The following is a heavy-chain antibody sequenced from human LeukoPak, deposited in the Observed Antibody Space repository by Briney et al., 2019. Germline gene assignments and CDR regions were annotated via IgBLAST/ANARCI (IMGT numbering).Heavy chain of an antibody. J-gene: IGHJ4*02. CDR1: VFTFCDYT. CDR2: ISNSSSYI. CDR3: AKFFDD. V-gene: IGHV3-21*01. Sequence: PGRSLRLSCAASVFTFCDYTMIWVPQAPGKGLEWVSSISNSSSYIYYADAVRGRFTISRDNAKNSLYLQMNSLTAEDTAVYYCAKFFDDWGQGTLVTVSS.